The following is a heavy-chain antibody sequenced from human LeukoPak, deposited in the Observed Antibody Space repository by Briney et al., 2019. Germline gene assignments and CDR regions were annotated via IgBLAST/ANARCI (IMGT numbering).Heavy chain of an antibody. D-gene: IGHD4-17*01. J-gene: IGHJ5*02. CDR1: GGSLSRSTYH. Sequence: SETLSLTSSVSGGSLSRSTYHWGWIRQPPGKGLEWIGSIYHSGSTYYNPSLNSRVTISVDTSKNQFSLKLSSVTAADTAVYFCATQYVAVTTSGGWFDLWGQGTLATVSS. V-gene: IGHV4-39*01. CDR2: IYHSGST. CDR3: ATQYVAVTTSGGWFDL.